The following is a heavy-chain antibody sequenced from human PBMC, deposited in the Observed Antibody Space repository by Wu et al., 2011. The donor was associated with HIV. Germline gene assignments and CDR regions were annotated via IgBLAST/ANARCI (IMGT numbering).Heavy chain of an antibody. CDR1: GGTFSRNG. V-gene: IGHV1-69*06. J-gene: IGHJ6*03. CDR3: ARPNSDSYYMDV. Sequence: QVQLVQSGAEVKKPGSSVRVACKPSGGTFSRNGISWVRQAPGQGLEWMGRIIPMSGTANNAQKFQGRVTMTTDTSTSTAYMELRSLTSDDTAVYYCARPNSDSYYMDVWGQRDHGHRLF. CDR2: IIPMSGTA. D-gene: IGHD1-1*01.